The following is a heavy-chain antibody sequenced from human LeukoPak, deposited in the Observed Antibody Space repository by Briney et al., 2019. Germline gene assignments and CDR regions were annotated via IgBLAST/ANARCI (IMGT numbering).Heavy chain of an antibody. Sequence: ASVKVSCKASGYTFSSYGMNWVRQAPGQGLEWMGGINTNTGNPTYAQGFTGRFVFSLDTSVSTAYLQISSLKAEDTAVYYCARRDHSGSYQISPGDFDYWGQGTLVTVSS. CDR1: GYTFSSYG. CDR2: INTNTGNP. V-gene: IGHV7-4-1*02. J-gene: IGHJ4*02. CDR3: ARRDHSGSYQISPGDFDY. D-gene: IGHD1-26*01.